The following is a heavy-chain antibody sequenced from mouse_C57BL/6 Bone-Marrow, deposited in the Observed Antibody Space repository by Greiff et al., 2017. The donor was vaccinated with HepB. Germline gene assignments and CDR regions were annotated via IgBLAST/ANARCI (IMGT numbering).Heavy chain of an antibody. CDR1: GYTFTSYW. V-gene: IGHV1-53*01. CDR3: ARPGSSGYVMDY. Sequence: QVHVKQPGTELVKPGASVKLSCKASGYTFTSYWMHWVKQRPGQGLEWIGNINPSNGGTNYNEKFKSKATLTVDKSSSTAYMQLSSLTSEDSAVYYCARPGSSGYVMDYWGQGTSVTVSS. D-gene: IGHD3-2*02. CDR2: INPSNGGT. J-gene: IGHJ4*01.